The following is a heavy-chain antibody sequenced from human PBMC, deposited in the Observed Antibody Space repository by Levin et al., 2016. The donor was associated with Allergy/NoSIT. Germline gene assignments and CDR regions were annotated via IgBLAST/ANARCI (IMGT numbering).Heavy chain of an antibody. V-gene: IGHV3-30-3*01. CDR3: ARGVIYYDSSGVDAFDI. Sequence: WIRQPPGKGLEWVAVISYDGSNKYYADSVKGRFTISRDNSKNTLYLQMNSLRAEDTAVYYCARGVIYYDSSGVDAFDIWGQGTMVTVSS. CDR2: ISYDGSNK. J-gene: IGHJ3*02. D-gene: IGHD3-22*01.